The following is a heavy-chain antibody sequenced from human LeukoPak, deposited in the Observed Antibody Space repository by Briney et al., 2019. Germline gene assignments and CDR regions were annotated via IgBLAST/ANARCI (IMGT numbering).Heavy chain of an antibody. CDR1: GGSISSYY. CDR3: ARALLNYYGSGDYFDY. CDR2: IYTSGST. D-gene: IGHD3-10*01. Sequence: SETLSLACTVSGGSISSYYWSWIRQPAGKGLEWIGRIYTSGSTNYNPSLKSRVTMSVDTSKNQFSLKLSSVTAADTAVYYCARALLNYYGSGDYFDYWGQGTLVTVSS. V-gene: IGHV4-4*07. J-gene: IGHJ4*02.